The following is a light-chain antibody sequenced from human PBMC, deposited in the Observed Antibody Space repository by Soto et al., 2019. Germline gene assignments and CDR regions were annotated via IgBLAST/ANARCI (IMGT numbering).Light chain of an antibody. V-gene: IGKV1-5*03. CDR3: ELCTGYSER. Sequence: DIQMTQSPSSLSGSVGDRVTITCRASQTISSWLAWYQQKPGKAPKLLIYKASTLKSGVPSRFSVSVSRKALTLTVISFQHDCFAAFSCELCTGYSERFGEGTKVDIK. CDR2: KAS. J-gene: IGKJ1*01. CDR1: QTISSW.